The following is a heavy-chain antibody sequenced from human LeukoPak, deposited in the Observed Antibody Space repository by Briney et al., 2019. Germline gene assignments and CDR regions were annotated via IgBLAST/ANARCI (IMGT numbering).Heavy chain of an antibody. CDR3: ATFRAFAEPPSS. J-gene: IGHJ5*02. Sequence: PSETLSLTCTVSGGSVSSTNYWGWIRQPPGRGLEWIAGIYHSGTTYYNPSLKSRVIISVDTSKNHFSLRLTSVTAADTAVYSCATFRAFAEPPSSWGPGTLVTVSS. V-gene: IGHV4-39*02. D-gene: IGHD1-26*01. CDR2: IYHSGTT. CDR1: GGSVSSTNY.